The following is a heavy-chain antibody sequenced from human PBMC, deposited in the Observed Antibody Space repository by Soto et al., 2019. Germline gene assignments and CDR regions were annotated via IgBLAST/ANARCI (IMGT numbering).Heavy chain of an antibody. CDR2: IDYSGAT. Sequence: QVQLHQWGTGLLKPSETLSLTCSVSGESFSGHFWTWIRQPPGKGLEWIGEIDYSGATHYNASVKSRVSMSVDTTKKQVSLKVTSVTAAETAVYYCARGGITPSTFFFDYWGQGTLVIVSS. D-gene: IGHD3-16*01. CDR3: ARGGITPSTFFFDY. CDR1: GESFSGHF. V-gene: IGHV4-34*01. J-gene: IGHJ4*02.